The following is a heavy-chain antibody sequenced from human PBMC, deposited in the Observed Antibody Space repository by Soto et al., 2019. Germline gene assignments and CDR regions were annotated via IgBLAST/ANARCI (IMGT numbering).Heavy chain of an antibody. D-gene: IGHD6-19*01. CDR3: TAMAGIDY. CDR1: GFTFSGSG. J-gene: IGHJ4*02. CDR2: IRTKTNNYAT. Sequence: GGSLRLSCAASGFTFSGSGIHWVRQASGKGLEWVGRIRTKTNNYATAYAASVKGRFTISRDDSKNVAYLQMNSLKTEDTAVYYCTAMAGIDYWGQGIRVTVSS. V-gene: IGHV3-73*01.